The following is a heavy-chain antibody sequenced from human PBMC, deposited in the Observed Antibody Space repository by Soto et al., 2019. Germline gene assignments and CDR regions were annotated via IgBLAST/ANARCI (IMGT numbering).Heavy chain of an antibody. Sequence: ASVKVSCKASGYTFTSYGISWVRQAPGQGLEWMGWISAYNGNTNYAQKLQGRVTMTTDTSTSTAYMELRSLRSDDTAVYYCARILYYYDSSGYWCYFDYWGQGTLVTVSS. V-gene: IGHV1-18*01. CDR3: ARILYYYDSSGYWCYFDY. CDR2: ISAYNGNT. J-gene: IGHJ4*02. D-gene: IGHD3-22*01. CDR1: GYTFTSYG.